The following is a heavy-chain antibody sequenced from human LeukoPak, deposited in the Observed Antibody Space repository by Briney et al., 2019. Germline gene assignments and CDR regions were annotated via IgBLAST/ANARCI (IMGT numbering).Heavy chain of an antibody. Sequence: SETLSLTCAVYGGSFSGYYWSWIRQPPGKGLEWIGEISHSGSTNYNPSLKSRVTISVDTSKNQFSLKLSSVTAADTAVYYCARGGAYCGGDCYLTYNWFDPWGQGTLVTVSS. V-gene: IGHV4-34*01. CDR1: GGSFSGYY. J-gene: IGHJ5*02. CDR2: ISHSGST. D-gene: IGHD2-21*02. CDR3: ARGGAYCGGDCYLTYNWFDP.